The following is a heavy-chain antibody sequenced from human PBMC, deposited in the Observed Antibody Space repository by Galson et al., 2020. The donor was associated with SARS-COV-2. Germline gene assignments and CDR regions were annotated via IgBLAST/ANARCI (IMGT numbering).Heavy chain of an antibody. Sequence: SVKVSCKASGGTFSSYAISWVRQAPGQGLEWMGGIIPIFGTANYAQKFQGRVTITADESTSTAYMELSSLRSEDTAVYYCARGGWTRNYGDYFLVWFDPWGQGTLVTVSS. CDR1: GGTFSSYA. D-gene: IGHD4-17*01. V-gene: IGHV1-69*13. J-gene: IGHJ5*02. CDR2: IIPIFGTA. CDR3: ARGGWTRNYGDYFLVWFDP.